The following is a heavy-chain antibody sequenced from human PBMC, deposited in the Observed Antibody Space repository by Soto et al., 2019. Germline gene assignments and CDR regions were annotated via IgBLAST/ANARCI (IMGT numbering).Heavy chain of an antibody. CDR3: IRPSADSSSNWFDP. J-gene: IGHJ5*02. CDR1: GGSISSGDYY. CDR2: IYYSGST. D-gene: IGHD6-13*01. V-gene: IGHV4-30-4*01. Sequence: SETLSLTCTVSGGSISSGDYYWSWIRQPPGKGLEWIGYIYYSGSTYYNPSLKSRVTISVDTSKNQFSLNLSSVTAADTAVYYCIRPSADSSSNWFDPWGQGILVTVSS.